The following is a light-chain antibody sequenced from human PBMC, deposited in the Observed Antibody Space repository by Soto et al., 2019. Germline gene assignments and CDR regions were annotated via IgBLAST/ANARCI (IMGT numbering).Light chain of an antibody. V-gene: IGLV2-14*03. CDR1: SSDVGAYNY. J-gene: IGLJ2*01. Sequence: QSALTQPASVSGSPGQSITISCTGTSSDVGAYNYVSWYQHHPGKAPKLMIYDVTNRPSGVSDRFSGSKSGNTASRTISGIQAEDEAEYSCRSYTSSSTLVFGGGAKLTVL. CDR2: DVT. CDR3: RSYTSSSTLV.